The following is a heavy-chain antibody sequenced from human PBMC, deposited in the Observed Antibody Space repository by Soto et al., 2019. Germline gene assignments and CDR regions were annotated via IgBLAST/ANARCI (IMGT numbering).Heavy chain of an antibody. CDR2: ISSYNGNT. CDR1: GDTFSGYG. J-gene: IGHJ4*02. V-gene: IGHV1-18*01. CDR3: ARDPNVYSRSSFGDF. Sequence: QVQLVQSGAEVKKPGASVKVSCMASGDTFSGYGFNWVRQAPGQGLEWMGWISSYNGNTNYAQNFQGRVTMTTDTSTSTAYMELRSLRSDDTAVYYCARDPNVYSRSSFGDFWGQRTLVTVSS. D-gene: IGHD6-6*01.